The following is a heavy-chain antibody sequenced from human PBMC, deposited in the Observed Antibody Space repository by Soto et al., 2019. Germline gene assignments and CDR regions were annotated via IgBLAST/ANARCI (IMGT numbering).Heavy chain of an antibody. CDR1: GFTFSSYS. Sequence: GGSLRLSCAASGFTFSSYSMNWVRQAPGKGLEWVSSISSSSSYIYYADSVKGRFTISRDNAKNSLYLQMNSLRAEDTAVYYCARDPSSSFDVDPYYYYYMDVWGKGTTVTVSS. CDR2: ISSSSSYI. CDR3: ARDPSSSFDVDPYYYYYMDV. V-gene: IGHV3-21*01. J-gene: IGHJ6*03.